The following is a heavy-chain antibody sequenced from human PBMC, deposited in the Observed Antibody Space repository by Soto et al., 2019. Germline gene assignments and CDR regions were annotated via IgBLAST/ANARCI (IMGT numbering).Heavy chain of an antibody. V-gene: IGHV4-31*03. Sequence: PSETLSLTCTVSGGSISSGGYYWSWSRQHTGKGLEGIGYIYYSGSTYYNPSLKSRVTISVDTSKNQFSLKLGSVTAADTAVYYCARAGISMLTLDYWGQGTLVTVSS. J-gene: IGHJ4*02. CDR2: IYYSGST. CDR3: ARAGISMLTLDY. CDR1: GGSISSGGYY. D-gene: IGHD2-8*01.